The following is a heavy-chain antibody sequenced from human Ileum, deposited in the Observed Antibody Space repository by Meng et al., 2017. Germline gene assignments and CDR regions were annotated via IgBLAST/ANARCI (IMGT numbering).Heavy chain of an antibody. CDR2: ITWNSASI. Sequence: SLKIFCSASGFTFDDYAMHWVRQLSGKGLEWVAGITWNSASIGYEASVRGRFTISRDNAKNSLYLHMDSLRPEDTALYYCTKDNDGWHSKTDTFEDWGQGTLVTVSS. V-gene: IGHV3-9*01. J-gene: IGHJ4*02. CDR1: GFTFDDYA. CDR3: TKDNDGWHSKTDTFED. D-gene: IGHD5-24*01.